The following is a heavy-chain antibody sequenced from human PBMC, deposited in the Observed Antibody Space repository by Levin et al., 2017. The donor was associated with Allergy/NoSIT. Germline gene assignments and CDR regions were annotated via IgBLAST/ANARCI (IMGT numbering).Heavy chain of an antibody. CDR1: GYTLTELS. D-gene: IGHD3-10*01. Sequence: GESLKISCKVSGYTLTELSMHWVRQAPGKGLEWMGGFDPEDGETIYAQKFQGRVTMTEDTSTDTAYMELSSLRSEDTAVYYCATAMTRITMVRRGNWFDPWGQGTLVTVSS. CDR3: ATAMTRITMVRRGNWFDP. V-gene: IGHV1-24*01. J-gene: IGHJ5*02. CDR2: FDPEDGET.